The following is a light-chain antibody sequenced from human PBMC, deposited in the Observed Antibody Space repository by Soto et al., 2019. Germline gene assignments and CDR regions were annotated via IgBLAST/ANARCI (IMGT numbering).Light chain of an antibody. CDR2: GAS. CDR1: QSVSSSY. V-gene: IGKV3-20*01. J-gene: IGKJ3*01. Sequence: EIVLTQSPGTLSLSPGERATLSCRASQSVSSSYLAWYQHKPGQAPRLLIYGASSRATGIPDRFSGSGSGTDFTLTISRLEPEDFAVYYCEQYGASPGFTFGPGTKVDTK. CDR3: EQYGASPGFT.